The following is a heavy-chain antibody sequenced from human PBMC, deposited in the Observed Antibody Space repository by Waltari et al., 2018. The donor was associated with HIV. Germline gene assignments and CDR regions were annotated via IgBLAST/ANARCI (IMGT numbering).Heavy chain of an antibody. V-gene: IGHV3-23*04. CDR3: AKDDSTGSSGYYPFHY. J-gene: IGHJ4*01. CDR2: ISGSGGSK. CDR1: GFTFTNYA. D-gene: IGHD3-22*01. Sequence: EVQLVASGGGLVQPGGSLRLSCAASGFTFTNYAMNWVRRAPGKGLEWCSAISGSGGSKYYADSVKGRFTISRDNSKNTLYLQMNSLRAEDTALYYCAKDDSTGSSGYYPFHYWGHGTLITVSS.